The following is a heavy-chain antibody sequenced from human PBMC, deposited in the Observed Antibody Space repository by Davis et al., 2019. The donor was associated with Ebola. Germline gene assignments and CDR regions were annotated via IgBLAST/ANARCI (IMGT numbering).Heavy chain of an antibody. CDR1: GGSVSSGSYY. V-gene: IGHV4-61*01. CDR2: IYYSGST. J-gene: IGHJ4*02. Sequence: PSETLSLTCTVSGGSVSSGSYYWSWIRQPPGKGLEWIGYIYYSGSTNYNPSLKSRVTISVDTSKNQFSLKLSSVTAADTAVYYCARGDYYGSGKPPYYFDYWGQGTLVTVSS. CDR3: ARGDYYGSGKPPYYFDY. D-gene: IGHD3-10*01.